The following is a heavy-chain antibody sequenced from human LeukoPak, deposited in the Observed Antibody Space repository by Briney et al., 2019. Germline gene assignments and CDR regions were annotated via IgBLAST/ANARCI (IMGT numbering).Heavy chain of an antibody. J-gene: IGHJ4*02. V-gene: IGHV3-23*01. CDR1: GFTFSTYA. CDR2: IDSVRNT. CDR3: AKRLSASDWFEVDY. D-gene: IGHD3-9*01. Sequence: GGSLRLSCAASGFTFSTYAMTWVRQAPGKGLEWVSTIDSVRNTHYADSVKGRFTVSRDNSKNTVHLQMNSLRAEDTAVYYCAKRLSASDWFEVDYWGQGTLVTVSS.